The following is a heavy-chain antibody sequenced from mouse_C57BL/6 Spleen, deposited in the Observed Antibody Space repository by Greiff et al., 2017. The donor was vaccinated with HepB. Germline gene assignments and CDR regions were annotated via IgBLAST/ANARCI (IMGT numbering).Heavy chain of an antibody. J-gene: IGHJ2*01. CDR2: IHPNSGST. CDR1: GYTFTSYW. Sequence: QVQLQQPGAELVKPGASVKLSCKASGYTFTSYWMHWVKQRPGQGLEWIGVIHPNSGSTNYNEKFKSKATLTVDKSSSTAYMQLSSLTSEDSAVYYCARPGLGDYFDYWGQGTTLTVSS. CDR3: ARPGLGDYFDY. V-gene: IGHV1-64*01.